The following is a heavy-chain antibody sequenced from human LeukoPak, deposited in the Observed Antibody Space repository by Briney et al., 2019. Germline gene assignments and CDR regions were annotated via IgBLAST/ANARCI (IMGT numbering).Heavy chain of an antibody. Sequence: GGSLRLSCAASGFIFTNYFMSWVRQAPGKGLVWVSRINTDGSITNYADSVKGRFSISRDNAKNTLYLQMSSLRAEDTAVYYCARDRGPRTGFMVREAYDYWGQGTLVTVSS. J-gene: IGHJ4*02. V-gene: IGHV3-74*01. CDR2: INTDGSIT. CDR1: GFIFTNYF. CDR3: ARDRGPRTGFMVREAYDY. D-gene: IGHD3-10*01.